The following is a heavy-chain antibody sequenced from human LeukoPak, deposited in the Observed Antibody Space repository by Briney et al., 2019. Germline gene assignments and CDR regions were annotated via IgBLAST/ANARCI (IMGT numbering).Heavy chain of an antibody. CDR3: AREPPGGSGGNWFDP. Sequence: SETLSLTCTVSGYSISSGYYWGWIRQPPGKGLEWIGSIYHSGSTYSNPSLKSRVTISVDTSKNQFSLKLSSVAAADTAVYYCAREPPGGSGGNWFDPWGQGTLVTVSS. V-gene: IGHV4-38-2*02. J-gene: IGHJ5*02. CDR2: IYHSGST. D-gene: IGHD3-10*01. CDR1: GYSISSGYY.